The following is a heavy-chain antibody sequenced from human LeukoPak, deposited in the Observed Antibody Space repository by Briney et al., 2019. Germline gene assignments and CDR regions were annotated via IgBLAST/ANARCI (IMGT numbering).Heavy chain of an antibody. Sequence: SETLSLTCTVSGGSISSYYWSWIRQPPGKGLEWIGYIYYSGSTNYNPSLKSRVTISVDTSMNQFSLKLSSVTAADTAVYYCARAGNDALSLDYWGQGTLVTVSS. V-gene: IGHV4-59*01. CDR2: IYYSGST. CDR1: GGSISSYY. CDR3: ARAGNDALSLDY. J-gene: IGHJ4*02. D-gene: IGHD1-1*01.